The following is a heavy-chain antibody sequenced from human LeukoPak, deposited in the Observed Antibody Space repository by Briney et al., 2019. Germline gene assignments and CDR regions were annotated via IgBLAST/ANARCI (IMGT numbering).Heavy chain of an antibody. Sequence: SETLSLTCTVSGYSISSGYYWGWIRQPPGKGLEWIGSTYHSGSTYYNPSLKSRVTISVDTSKNQFSLKLSSVTAADTAVYYCARGYFSSWYINWFDPWGQGTLVTVSS. D-gene: IGHD6-13*01. CDR1: GYSISSGYY. J-gene: IGHJ5*02. CDR3: ARGYFSSWYINWFDP. CDR2: TYHSGST. V-gene: IGHV4-38-2*02.